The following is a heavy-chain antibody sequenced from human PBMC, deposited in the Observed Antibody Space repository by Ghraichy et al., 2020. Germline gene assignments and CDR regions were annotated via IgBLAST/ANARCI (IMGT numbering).Heavy chain of an antibody. CDR3: AREISVGDYYYYYMDV. D-gene: IGHD5/OR15-5a*01. J-gene: IGHJ6*03. CDR1: GGSISSGDYY. CDR2: IYYSGST. Sequence: SLNISCTVSGGSISSGDYYWSWIRQPPGKGLEWIGYIYYSGSTYYNPSLKSRVTISVDTSKNQFSLKLSSVTAADTAVYYCAREISVGDYYYYYMDVWGKGTTVTVSS. V-gene: IGHV4-30-4*08.